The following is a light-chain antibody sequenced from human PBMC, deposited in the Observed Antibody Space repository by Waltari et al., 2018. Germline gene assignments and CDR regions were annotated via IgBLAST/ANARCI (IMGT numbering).Light chain of an antibody. CDR3: QKYDFLPAT. J-gene: IGKJ1*01. V-gene: IGKV3-20*01. CDR2: HTS. Sequence: EIVCKQSPGTLSLSPGERATLSCRASQGVGKYLAWYQQRPGQAPRLLRCHTSIRATGIPDRLSGSGYGTDFSLTISRLEREDCAGYYCQKYDFLPATFGQGTTVEIK. CDR1: QGVGKY.